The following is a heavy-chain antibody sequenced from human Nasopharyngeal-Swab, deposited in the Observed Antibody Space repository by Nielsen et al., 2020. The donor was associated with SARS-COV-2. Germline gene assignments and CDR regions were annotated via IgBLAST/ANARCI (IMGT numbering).Heavy chain of an antibody. CDR2: INHSGST. CDR3: ARGPIRGYSYGFGYFDY. V-gene: IGHV4-34*01. D-gene: IGHD5-18*01. Sequence: SETLSLTCAVYGGSFSGYYWSWIRQPPGKGLEWIGEINHSGSTNYNPSLKSRVTISVDTSKNKFSLKLSSVTAADTAVYYCARGPIRGYSYGFGYFDYWGQGTLVTVSS. J-gene: IGHJ4*02. CDR1: GGSFSGYY.